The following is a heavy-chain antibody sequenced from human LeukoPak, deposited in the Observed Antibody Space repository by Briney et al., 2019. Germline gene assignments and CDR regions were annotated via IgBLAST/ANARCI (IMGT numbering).Heavy chain of an antibody. J-gene: IGHJ4*02. V-gene: IGHV1-46*01. CDR3: ARGLQIGFLED. Sequence: GASVKVSCKASGYTFTSYYMHWVRQAPGQGLEWMGIINPSGGSTSYAQKFQGRVTMTRDTSTSTVYMEVRSLTSADTAVYYCARGLQIGFLEDWGQGTLVTVSS. D-gene: IGHD4-11*01. CDR2: INPSGGST. CDR1: GYTFTSYY.